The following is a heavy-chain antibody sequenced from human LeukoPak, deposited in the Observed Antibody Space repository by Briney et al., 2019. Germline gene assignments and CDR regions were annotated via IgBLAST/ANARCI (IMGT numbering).Heavy chain of an antibody. V-gene: IGHV4-34*01. D-gene: IGHD3-10*01. CDR1: GGSFSGYY. J-gene: IGHJ4*02. Sequence: SETLSLTCAVYGGSFSGYYWSWIRQPPGKGLEWIGEINHSGSTNYNPSLKSRVTISVDTSKNQFSLKLSSVTAADTAVYYCARAPLWFGSMGYFHYWGQGTLVTVSS. CDR3: ARAPLWFGSMGYFHY. CDR2: INHSGST.